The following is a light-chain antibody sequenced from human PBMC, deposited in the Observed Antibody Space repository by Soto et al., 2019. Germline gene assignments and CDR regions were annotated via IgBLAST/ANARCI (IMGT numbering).Light chain of an antibody. CDR3: QQYNSYSWT. V-gene: IGKV1-5*03. CDR1: QGIAHY. CDR2: KAS. J-gene: IGKJ1*01. Sequence: DIQMTQSPSSLSASVGDRVTITCRASQGIAHYVAWYQQKPGKAPKLLIYKASSLESGVPSRFSGSGAGTEFTLTISSLQPDDFATYYCQQYNSYSWTFGQGTKVDIK.